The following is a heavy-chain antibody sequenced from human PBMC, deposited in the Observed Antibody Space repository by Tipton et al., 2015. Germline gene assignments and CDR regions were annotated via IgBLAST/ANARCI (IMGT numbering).Heavy chain of an antibody. CDR2: IYYSGST. V-gene: IGHV4-61*01. CDR1: GGSVSSGTYY. Sequence: TLSLTCTVSGGSVSSGTYYWSWIRQPPGKGLEWIGYIYYSGSTNYNPSLKSRVTISVDTSKNQFSLKLRSVTAADTAVYYCARGRNNAFDIWGQGTLVTVSS. J-gene: IGHJ3*02. CDR3: ARGRNNAFDI.